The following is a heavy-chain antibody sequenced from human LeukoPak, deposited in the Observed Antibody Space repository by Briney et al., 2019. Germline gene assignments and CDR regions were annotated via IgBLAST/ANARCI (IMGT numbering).Heavy chain of an antibody. J-gene: IGHJ5*02. Sequence: SGPTLAKPPQPLTLTCTFSGFSFSTRGVGVGWIRQPPGKALEWLALIYWDDDKRYSPSLKSRLTITKDTSKNQVVLTMTNMDPVDTATYYCAHRGYSPNGNWFDPWGQGTLVTVSS. CDR3: AHRGYSPNGNWFDP. CDR2: IYWDDDK. D-gene: IGHD5-18*01. CDR1: GFSFSTRGVG. V-gene: IGHV2-5*02.